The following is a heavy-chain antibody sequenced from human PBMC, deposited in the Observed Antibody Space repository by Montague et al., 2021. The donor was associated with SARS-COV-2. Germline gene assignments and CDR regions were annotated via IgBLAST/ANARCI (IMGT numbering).Heavy chain of an antibody. CDR2: IYYSGST. CDR3: ARRFDL. Sequence: SETLSRTCTVSGGSISSYYWSWIRQPPGKGLEWVGDIYYSGSTNYNPSLKSRVAISVDTSKNQFSLKLTSVTAADTAVYYCARRFDLWGRGTLVTVSS. V-gene: IGHV4-59*01. J-gene: IGHJ2*01. CDR1: GGSISSYY.